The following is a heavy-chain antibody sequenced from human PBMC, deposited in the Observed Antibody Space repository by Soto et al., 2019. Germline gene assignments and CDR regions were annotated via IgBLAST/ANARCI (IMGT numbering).Heavy chain of an antibody. D-gene: IGHD3-22*01. Sequence: GGSLRLSCAASGFTFSNYAMSWVRQAPGKGLEWVSSITGSGDYTYYADSVKGRFTISRDNSKNTLYLQMNSLRAEDTVVYYCAKARYYDSTGYLYYFDYWGQGTLVTVSS. CDR2: ITGSGDYT. J-gene: IGHJ4*02. CDR1: GFTFSNYA. CDR3: AKARYYDSTGYLYYFDY. V-gene: IGHV3-23*01.